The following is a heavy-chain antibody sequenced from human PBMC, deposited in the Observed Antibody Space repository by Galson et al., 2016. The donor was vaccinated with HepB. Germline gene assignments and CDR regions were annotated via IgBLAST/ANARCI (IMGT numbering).Heavy chain of an antibody. CDR1: GFTFRDFA. CDR3: AKVPYVDYASAFDS. J-gene: IGHJ4*02. Sequence: SLRLSCAASGFTFRDFAMTWVRQTPGKGLEWVSAISYNSGDETYFADSVRGRFTISRDNSKDTLYLQMNSLRVEDTAVYFCAKVPYVDYASAFDSWGQGTLVTVSS. V-gene: IGHV3-23*01. CDR2: ISYNSGDET. D-gene: IGHD4-17*01.